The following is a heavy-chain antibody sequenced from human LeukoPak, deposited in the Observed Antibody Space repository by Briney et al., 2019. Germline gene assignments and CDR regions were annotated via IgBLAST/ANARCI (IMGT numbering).Heavy chain of an antibody. V-gene: IGHV3-23*01. CDR3: ASREDYYDSSGYLV. Sequence: GGSLRLSCAASGFTFSSSAMSWVRQAPGKGLEWVSGISASGGSTYYADSVRGRFTISRDNSKNTLYLQMNSLRAEDTAVYYCASREDYYDSSGYLVWGQGTLVTVSS. J-gene: IGHJ4*02. CDR1: GFTFSSSA. CDR2: ISASGGST. D-gene: IGHD3-22*01.